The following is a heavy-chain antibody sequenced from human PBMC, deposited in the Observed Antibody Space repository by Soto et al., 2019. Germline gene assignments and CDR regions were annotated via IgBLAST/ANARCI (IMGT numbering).Heavy chain of an antibody. Sequence: PGGSLRLSCAASGVTFSNDGMNWVRQAPGKGLEWFSYISSSSNTIYYADSVKGRFTTSRDNAKNSLYLQMNSLRAEDTAVYYCAMGTYHYESSGFSNGLWGQGTLVTVSS. D-gene: IGHD3-22*01. CDR3: AMGTYHYESSGFSNGL. J-gene: IGHJ4*02. CDR2: ISSSSNTI. V-gene: IGHV3-48*01. CDR1: GVTFSNDG.